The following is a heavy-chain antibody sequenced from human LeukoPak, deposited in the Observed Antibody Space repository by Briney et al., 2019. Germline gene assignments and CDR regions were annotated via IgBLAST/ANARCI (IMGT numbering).Heavy chain of an antibody. D-gene: IGHD3-10*01. V-gene: IGHV1-8*01. Sequence: ASAKVSCKASGYTFTSYDINWVRQATGQGLEWMGWMNPNSGNTGYAQKFQGRVTMTRNTSISTAYMELSSLRSEDTAVYYCARGDYGSGSYYYMDVWGKGTTVTVSS. CDR2: MNPNSGNT. CDR1: GYTFTSYD. J-gene: IGHJ6*03. CDR3: ARGDYGSGSYYYMDV.